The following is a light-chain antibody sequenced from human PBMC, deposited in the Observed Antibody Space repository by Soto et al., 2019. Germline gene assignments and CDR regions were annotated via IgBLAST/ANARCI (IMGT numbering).Light chain of an antibody. Sequence: EIVLTQSPGTLSLSPGERASLSGRDSQSVSKNYLAGYQQKPGQAPRLLIYGASNRATCIPDRFSVSGSGTDFTLTISSLHPDDFATYFCQHSYSTPRTFGQGTTVDIK. CDR2: GAS. J-gene: IGKJ1*01. CDR3: QHSYSTPRT. CDR1: QSVSKNY. V-gene: IGKV3-20*01.